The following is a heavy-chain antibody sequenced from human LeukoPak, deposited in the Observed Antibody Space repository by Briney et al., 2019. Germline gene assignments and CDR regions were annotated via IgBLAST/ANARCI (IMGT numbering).Heavy chain of an antibody. CDR3: ARFLNYDFFSGYGDY. CDR1: GYRFTNYW. CDR2: IYPGDSEI. V-gene: IGHV5-51*01. D-gene: IGHD3-3*01. J-gene: IGHJ4*02. Sequence: GESLKISCQGSGYRFTNYWIGWVRQMPGKGLEWMGIIYPGDSEIRYSPSFQGQVTISADKSTSTAYLQWGSLKASDTAMYYCARFLNYDFFSGYGDYWGQGILVTVSS.